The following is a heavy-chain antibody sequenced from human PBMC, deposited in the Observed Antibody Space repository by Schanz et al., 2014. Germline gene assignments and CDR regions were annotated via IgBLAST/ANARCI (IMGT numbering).Heavy chain of an antibody. D-gene: IGHD5-18*01. V-gene: IGHV3-7*02. CDR1: GFSFSTYW. CDR2: IKRDGSEK. Sequence: EVHLLESGGGLVQPGGSLRLSCAASGFSFSTYWMSWVRQAPGKGLEWVANIKRDGSEKNYLDSVKGRFTISRDNAKNSLYLQMNGLRAEDTAVYYCARVALPGYSSPRDAFDIWGQGTMVTVSS. J-gene: IGHJ3*02. CDR3: ARVALPGYSSPRDAFDI.